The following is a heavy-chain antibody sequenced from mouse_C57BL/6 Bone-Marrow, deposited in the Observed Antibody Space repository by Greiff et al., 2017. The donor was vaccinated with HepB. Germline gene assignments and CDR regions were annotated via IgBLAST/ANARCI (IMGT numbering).Heavy chain of an antibody. J-gene: IGHJ1*03. CDR3: ASPLITTVVATSYWYFDV. CDR1: GYTFTSYG. V-gene: IGHV1-81*01. CDR2: IYPRSGNT. Sequence: VQLQQSGAELVRPGASVTLSCKASGYTFTSYGISWVKQRTGQGLEWIGEIYPRSGNTYYNEKFKGKATLTADKSSSTAYMELRSLTSEDSAVYFCASPLITTVVATSYWYFDVWGTGTTVTVSS. D-gene: IGHD1-1*01.